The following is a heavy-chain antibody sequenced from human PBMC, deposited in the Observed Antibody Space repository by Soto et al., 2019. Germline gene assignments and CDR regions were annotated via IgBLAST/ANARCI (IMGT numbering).Heavy chain of an antibody. J-gene: IGHJ4*02. Sequence: PGGSLRLSCAASGFTFSRCSMNWVRQAPGKGLEWVSYISSSSSTIYYADSVKGRFTISRDNAKNSLYLQMNSLRDEDTAVYYCARTPYDSTSYWGQGTLVTVSS. CDR2: ISSSSSTI. CDR3: ARTPYDSTSY. V-gene: IGHV3-48*02. CDR1: GFTFSRCS. D-gene: IGHD3-22*01.